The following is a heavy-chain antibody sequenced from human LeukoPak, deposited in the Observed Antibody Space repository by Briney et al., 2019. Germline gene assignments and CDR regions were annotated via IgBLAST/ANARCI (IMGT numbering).Heavy chain of an antibody. CDR1: GGSFSGYL. J-gene: IGHJ4*02. D-gene: IGHD2/OR15-2a*01. V-gene: IGHV4-34*01. Sequence: SETLSLTCAVPGGSFSGYLWSWLRQPPGKGLEWVGEINYNGEITNYNPSLKSRVTISVDTSKNQFSLKLSSVTAADTAVYYCAGHHPRNTVDFWGQGTLVTVSS. CDR3: AGHHPRNTVDF. CDR2: INYNGEIT.